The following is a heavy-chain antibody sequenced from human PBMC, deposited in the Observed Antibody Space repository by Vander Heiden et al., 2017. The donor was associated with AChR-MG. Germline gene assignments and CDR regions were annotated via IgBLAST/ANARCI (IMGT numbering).Heavy chain of an antibody. CDR3: ARLYDSSGYYYPDNAFDI. V-gene: IGHV1-18*01. CDR2: ISAYNGNT. J-gene: IGHJ3*02. CDR1: GYTFTSYG. D-gene: IGHD3-22*01. Sequence: QVQLVQSGAEVKKPGASVKVSCKASGYTFTSYGISRVRQAPGQGLEWMGWISAYNGNTNYAQKLQGRVTMTTDTSTSTAYMELRSLRSDDTAVYYCARLYDSSGYYYPDNAFDIWGQGTMVTVSS.